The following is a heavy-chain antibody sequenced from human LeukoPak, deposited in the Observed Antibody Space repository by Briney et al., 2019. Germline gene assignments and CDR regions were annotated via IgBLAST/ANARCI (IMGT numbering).Heavy chain of an antibody. CDR1: GYTFTGYY. V-gene: IGHV1-2*02. CDR3: AGYNWNDVGFDY. Sequence: VASVKVSCKASGYTFTGYYMHWVRQAPGQGLEWMGWINPNSGGTNYAQKFQGRVTMTRDTSISTAYMELSRLRSDDTAVYYCAGYNWNDVGFDYWGQGTLVTVSS. CDR2: INPNSGGT. D-gene: IGHD1-1*01. J-gene: IGHJ4*02.